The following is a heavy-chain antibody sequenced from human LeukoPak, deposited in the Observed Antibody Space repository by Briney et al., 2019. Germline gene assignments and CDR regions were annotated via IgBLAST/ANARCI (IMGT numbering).Heavy chain of an antibody. CDR1: GGSISSGGYY. D-gene: IGHD3-10*01. V-gene: IGHV4-31*03. Sequence: PSETLSLTCTVSGGSISSGGYYWSWIRQHPGKGLEWIGYIHYSGSTYYNPSLKSRVTISVDTSKNQFSLKLSSATAADTAVYYCARTYGSGSYFFNDYWGQGTLVTVSS. CDR2: IHYSGST. CDR3: ARTYGSGSYFFNDY. J-gene: IGHJ4*02.